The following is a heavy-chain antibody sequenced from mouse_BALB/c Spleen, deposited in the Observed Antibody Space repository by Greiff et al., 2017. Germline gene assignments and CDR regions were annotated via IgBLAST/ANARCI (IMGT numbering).Heavy chain of an antibody. Sequence: VQLQQSGAELVRPGTSVKVSCKASGYAFTNYLIEWVKQRPGQGLEWIGVINPGSGGTNYNEKFKGKATLTADKSSSTAYMQLSSLTSDDSAVYFCARRTGLYAMDYWGQGTSVTVSS. V-gene: IGHV1-54*01. CDR2: INPGSGGT. CDR3: ARRTGLYAMDY. CDR1: GYAFTNYL. D-gene: IGHD4-1*01. J-gene: IGHJ4*01.